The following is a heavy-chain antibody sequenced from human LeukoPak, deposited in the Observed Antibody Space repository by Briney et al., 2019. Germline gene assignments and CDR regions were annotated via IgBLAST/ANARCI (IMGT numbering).Heavy chain of an antibody. V-gene: IGHV1-2*02. J-gene: IGHJ4*02. Sequence: ASVKVSCKASGYTFTGYYMHWVRQAPGQGLEWMGWTNPNSGGTNYAQKFQGRVTMTRDTSISTAYMELSRLRSDDTAVYYCARALGYCSSTSCYGSLSFDYWGQGTLVTVSS. CDR2: TNPNSGGT. CDR1: GYTFTGYY. D-gene: IGHD2-2*01. CDR3: ARALGYCSSTSCYGSLSFDY.